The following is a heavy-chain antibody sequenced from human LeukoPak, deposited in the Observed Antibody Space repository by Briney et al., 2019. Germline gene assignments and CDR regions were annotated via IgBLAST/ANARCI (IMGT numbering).Heavy chain of an antibody. D-gene: IGHD6-6*01. J-gene: IGHJ5*02. V-gene: IGHV3-7*03. CDR2: IKQDGSEK. Sequence: GGSLRLSCAASGFTFSNSLMRWVRQAPVKGLGWVANIKQDGSEKYYVGSVKGRFTISRDNAKNSLYLQMDSLRAEDTAVYHCARDGPYSSSATHPPWGQGTLVTVSS. CDR1: GFTFSNSL. CDR3: ARDGPYSSSATHPP.